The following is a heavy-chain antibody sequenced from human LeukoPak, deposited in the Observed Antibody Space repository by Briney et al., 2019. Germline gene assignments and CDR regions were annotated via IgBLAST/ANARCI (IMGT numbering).Heavy chain of an antibody. CDR2: ISGSGGST. CDR3: AKVAGDILTGYYNDLVY. J-gene: IGHJ4*02. D-gene: IGHD3-9*01. V-gene: IGHV3-23*01. CDR1: GFTFSSYA. Sequence: PGGSLRLSCAASGFTFSSYAMSWVRQAPGKGLEWVSAISGSGGSTYYADSVKGRFTISRDNSKNTLYLQMNSLRAEDTAVYYCAKVAGDILTGYYNDLVYWGQGTLVTVSS.